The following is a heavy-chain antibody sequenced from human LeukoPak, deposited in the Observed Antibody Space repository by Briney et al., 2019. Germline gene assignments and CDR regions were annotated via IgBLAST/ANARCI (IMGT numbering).Heavy chain of an antibody. CDR3: ATRSRDGYNFDY. CDR2: IIPIFGTA. CDR1: GGTFSSYA. D-gene: IGHD5-24*01. V-gene: IGHV1-69*05. Sequence: SVKVSCKASGGTFSSYAISWVRQAPGQGLEWMGGIIPIFGTANYAQKFQGRVTITTDESTSTASMELSSLRSEDTAVYYCATRSRDGYNFDYWGQGTLVTVSS. J-gene: IGHJ4*02.